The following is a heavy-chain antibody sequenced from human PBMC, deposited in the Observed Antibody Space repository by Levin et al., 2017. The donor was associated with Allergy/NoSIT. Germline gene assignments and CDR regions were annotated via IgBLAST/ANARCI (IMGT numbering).Heavy chain of an antibody. Sequence: SETLSLTCTVSGGSISSSSYYWGWIRQPPGKGLEWIGSIYYSGSTYYNPSLKSRVTISVDTSKNQFSLKLSSVTAADTAVYYCARHLYYYYYYMDVWGKGTTVTVSS. V-gene: IGHV4-39*01. CDR3: ARHLYYYYYYMDV. CDR1: GGSISSSSYY. CDR2: IYYSGST. J-gene: IGHJ6*03.